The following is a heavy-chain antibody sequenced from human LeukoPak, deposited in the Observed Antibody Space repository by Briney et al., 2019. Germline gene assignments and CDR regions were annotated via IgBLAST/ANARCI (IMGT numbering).Heavy chain of an antibody. V-gene: IGHV4-59*01. Sequence: PSETLSLTCTVSGDFITAYYWSWIREPPGKGLEWNGYVYYSGSTEYNPSLRSRVTISLEMSKHQFSLNLTSVTAADTAVYYCASNTGTVFDYWGQGALVTVSS. CDR3: ASNTGTVFDY. CDR1: GDFITAYY. CDR2: VYYSGST. D-gene: IGHD7-27*01. J-gene: IGHJ4*02.